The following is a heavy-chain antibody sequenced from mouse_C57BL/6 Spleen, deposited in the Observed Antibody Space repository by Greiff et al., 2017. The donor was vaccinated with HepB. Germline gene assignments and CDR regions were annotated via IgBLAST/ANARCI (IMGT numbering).Heavy chain of an antibody. CDR1: GYTFTSYW. D-gene: IGHD2-5*01. V-gene: IGHV1-7*01. CDR3: ARGDYYSNPWFAY. CDR2: INPSSGYT. J-gene: IGHJ3*01. Sequence: QVQLQQSGAELAKPGASVKLSCKASGYTFTSYWMHWVTQRPGQGLEWIGYINPSSGYTKYNQKFKDKATLTADKSSSTAYMQLSSLTYEDSAVYYGARGDYYSNPWFAYWGQGTLVTVSA.